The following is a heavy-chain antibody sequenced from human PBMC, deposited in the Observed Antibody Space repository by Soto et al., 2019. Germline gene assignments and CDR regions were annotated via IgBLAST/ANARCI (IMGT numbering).Heavy chain of an antibody. J-gene: IGHJ4*02. CDR2: IYSGGRT. D-gene: IGHD3-3*01. V-gene: IGHV3-66*01. CDR1: GVTVSNNY. Sequence: EVQLVESGGGLVQPGGSLRLSCAASGVTVSNNYMSWVRQAPGKGLEWVSVIYSGGRTYYADSVKGRFIISRDSSKTTLYLQNNSLRAEDTAVYYCARDTYDDYRGQGTLVTVSS. CDR3: ARDTYDDY.